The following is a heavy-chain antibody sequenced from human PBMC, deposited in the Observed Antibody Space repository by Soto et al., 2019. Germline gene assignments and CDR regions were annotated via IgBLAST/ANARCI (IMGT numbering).Heavy chain of an antibody. Sequence: VASVKVSCKASGYTFTGYYMHWVRQAPGQGLEWMGWINPNSGGTNYAQKFQGWVTMTRDTSISTAYMELSRLRSDDTAVYYCAREEGVSGYSKSGGYNWFDPWGQGTLVTGS. CDR3: AREEGVSGYSKSGGYNWFDP. CDR1: GYTFTGYY. D-gene: IGHD4-4*01. CDR2: INPNSGGT. V-gene: IGHV1-2*04. J-gene: IGHJ5*02.